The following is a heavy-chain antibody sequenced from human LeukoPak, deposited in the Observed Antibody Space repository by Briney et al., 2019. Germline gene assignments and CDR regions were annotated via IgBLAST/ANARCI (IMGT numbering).Heavy chain of an antibody. CDR2: FDPEDGET. J-gene: IGHJ6*02. CDR1: GYTLTELS. V-gene: IGHV1-24*01. Sequence: ASVTVSCKVSGYTLTELSMHWVRQAPGKGLEWMGGFDPEDGETIYAQKFQGRVTMTEDTSTDTAYMELSSLRSEDTAVYYCATALSVGATTAGGMDVWGQGTTVTVSS. D-gene: IGHD1-26*01. CDR3: ATALSVGATTAGGMDV.